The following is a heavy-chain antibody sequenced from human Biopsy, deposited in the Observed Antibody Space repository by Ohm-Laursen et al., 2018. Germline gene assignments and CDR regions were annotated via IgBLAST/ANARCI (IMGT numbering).Heavy chain of an antibody. D-gene: IGHD2-15*01. CDR3: SRDPYCSGGNCYSPLDH. CDR1: GYTFSLYH. Sequence: GASVKVSCKASGYTFSLYHIHWVRQAPGQGLEWMGWIDPDSGRRRFGQNFQGRVTMTSDTSTGTAYLELTRLRSDDTAVYYFSRDPYCSGGNCYSPLDHWGQGTLVTVSA. CDR2: IDPDSGRR. J-gene: IGHJ4*02. V-gene: IGHV1-2*02.